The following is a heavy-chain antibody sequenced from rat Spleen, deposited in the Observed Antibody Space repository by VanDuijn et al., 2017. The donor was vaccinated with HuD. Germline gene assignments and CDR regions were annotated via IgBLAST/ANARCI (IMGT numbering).Heavy chain of an antibody. CDR3: TRDGGAYGDYFDY. V-gene: IGHV5S14*01. D-gene: IGHD1-11*01. CDR2: ISTGGGNT. Sequence: EVQLVESGGGLVQPGRSLKLSCAASGFTFSNYGMAWVRQTPTKGLEWVASISTGGGNTYYRDSVKGRFTISRDDAKSTLYLQMNSLRSEDTATYFCTRDGGAYGDYFDYWGQGVMVTVSS. CDR1: GFTFSNYG. J-gene: IGHJ2*01.